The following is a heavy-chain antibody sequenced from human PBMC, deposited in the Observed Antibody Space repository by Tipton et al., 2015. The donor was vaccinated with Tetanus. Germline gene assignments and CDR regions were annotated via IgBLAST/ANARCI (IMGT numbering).Heavy chain of an antibody. Sequence: TLSLTCTVSGGSISSSSYYWGWIRQPPGKGLEWIGSIYYSGSTYYNPSLKSRVTISVDTSKNQFSLKLSSVTAADTAVYYCARHLGGQWLVAPPDYWGQGTLVTVSS. CDR3: ARHLGGQWLVAPPDY. J-gene: IGHJ4*02. CDR2: IYYSGST. CDR1: GGSISSSSYY. V-gene: IGHV4-39*01. D-gene: IGHD6-19*01.